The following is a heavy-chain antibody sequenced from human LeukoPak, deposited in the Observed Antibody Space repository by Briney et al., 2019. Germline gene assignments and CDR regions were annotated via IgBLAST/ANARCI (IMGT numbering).Heavy chain of an antibody. CDR2: INHSGST. Sequence: SETLSLTCAVYGGSFSGYYWSWIRQPPGKGLEWIGEINHSGSTNYNPSLKSRVTISVDTSKNQFSLKLSSVTAADTAVYYCARGLEVVVVFQGWFDPWGQGTLVTVSS. CDR1: GGSFSGYY. D-gene: IGHD2-21*01. CDR3: ARGLEVVVVFQGWFDP. J-gene: IGHJ5*02. V-gene: IGHV4-34*01.